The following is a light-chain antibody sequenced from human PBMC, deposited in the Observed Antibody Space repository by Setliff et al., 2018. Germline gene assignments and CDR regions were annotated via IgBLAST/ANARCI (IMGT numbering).Light chain of an antibody. V-gene: IGLV2-8*01. J-gene: IGLJ1*01. Sequence: ALAQPPSASGSPGQSVTISCTGTSSDVGGYNRVSWYQQYPGKAPKVMIYEVTKRPPGVPDRFSGSKSGNTASLTVSGLQAEDEGDYYCGSYAGYNNFYVFGTGTKVTVL. CDR1: SSDVGGYNR. CDR2: EVT. CDR3: GSYAGYNNFYV.